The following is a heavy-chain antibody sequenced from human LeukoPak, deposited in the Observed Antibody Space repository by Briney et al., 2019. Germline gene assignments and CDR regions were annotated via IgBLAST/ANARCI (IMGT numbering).Heavy chain of an antibody. CDR3: ARGGPNSGGWTLDH. CDR1: GYTFSSYA. J-gene: IGHJ4*02. V-gene: IGHV1-3*03. D-gene: IGHD6-19*01. CDR2: INGDNGNT. Sequence: GASVKVSCKTSGYTFSSYAMHWVRQAPGQRPEWMGCINGDNGNTQYSQKFQGRVTFTRDTSASTAYMELSSLTSEDMAVFYCARGGPNSGGWTLDHWGQGTLVSVSS.